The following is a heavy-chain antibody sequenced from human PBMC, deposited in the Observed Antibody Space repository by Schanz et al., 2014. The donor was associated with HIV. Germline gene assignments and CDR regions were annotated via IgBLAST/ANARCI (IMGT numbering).Heavy chain of an antibody. CDR3: AREKDLGYSSTLGF. Sequence: QVQLVESGGGVVQPGRSLRLSCAASGFTFSDYGMHWARQAPGKGLEWVAVIWDDGSDKYYGDSVKGRFTISRDNSKNTLSLQMSSLRGEDTAVYYCAREKDLGYSSTLGFWGQGTLVTVSS. J-gene: IGHJ4*02. CDR1: GFTFSDYG. D-gene: IGHD6-13*01. V-gene: IGHV3-33*01. CDR2: IWDDGSDK.